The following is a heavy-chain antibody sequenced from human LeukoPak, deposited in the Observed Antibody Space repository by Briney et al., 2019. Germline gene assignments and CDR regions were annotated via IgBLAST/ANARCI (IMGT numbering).Heavy chain of an antibody. CDR1: GYRFTSYW. V-gene: IGHV5-51*01. Sequence: GESLKISCETSGYRFTSYWIGGGRQISGRGLEGLGIRYPGGSETRYRPSFKRQAPISADKSISTAYLQWGSLKASDTAMYYCARGLRGLTGYFFWGQGTLVTVSS. D-gene: IGHD3-9*01. CDR3: ARGLRGLTGYFF. CDR2: RYPGGSET. J-gene: IGHJ4*02.